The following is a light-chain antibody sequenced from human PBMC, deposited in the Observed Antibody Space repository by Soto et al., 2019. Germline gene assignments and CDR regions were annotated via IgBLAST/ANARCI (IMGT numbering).Light chain of an antibody. CDR1: QSLSGSY. Sequence: EIVLTQSPGTLSLSPGERATLSCRASQSLSGSYLAWYQQKPGQAPRLLIYGVSNRATGIPDRFSGSGSGTDFTLTISRLEPEDFAVYYCHQYGSSPRMFGQGTKVEIK. CDR2: GVS. V-gene: IGKV3-20*01. J-gene: IGKJ1*01. CDR3: HQYGSSPRM.